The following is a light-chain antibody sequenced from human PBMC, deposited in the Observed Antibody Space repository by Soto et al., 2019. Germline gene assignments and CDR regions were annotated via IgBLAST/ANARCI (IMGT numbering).Light chain of an antibody. J-gene: IGKJ3*01. CDR2: WAS. CDR3: QQYYSTPRT. V-gene: IGKV4-1*01. CDR1: QSVLYSSNNKNY. Sequence: DIVMTQSPDSLAVSLGERATINCKSSQSVLYSSNNKNYLAWYQQKPGQPPKLLIYWASTRESGVPDRFSGSGSVTDFTLTISGLQAEDVAVYYCQQYYSTPRTFGPGTKVDIK.